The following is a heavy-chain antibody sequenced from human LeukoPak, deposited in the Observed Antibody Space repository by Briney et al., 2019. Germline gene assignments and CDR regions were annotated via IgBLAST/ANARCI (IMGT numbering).Heavy chain of an antibody. CDR2: ISYNSGGT. D-gene: IGHD5-18*01. CDR1: GYTFTGYY. J-gene: IGHJ4*02. Sequence: ASVKVSCKASGYTFTGYYMHWVRQAPGQGLGWMGWISYNSGGTNYAQKFQGRVTTTRDTSISTAYMELSRLRSDDTAVYYCARSGYIYGLDYWGQGTLVTVSS. CDR3: ARSGYIYGLDY. V-gene: IGHV1-2*02.